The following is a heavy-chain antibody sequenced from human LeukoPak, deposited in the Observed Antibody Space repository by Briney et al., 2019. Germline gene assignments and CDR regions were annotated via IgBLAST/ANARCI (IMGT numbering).Heavy chain of an antibody. CDR1: GFTFSRRW. CDR2: IKQDGSEK. V-gene: IGHV3-7*01. Sequence: GGSLRLSCAASGFTFSRRWMSWVRQAPGKGLEWVANIKQDGSEKYYVDSVKGRFTISRDNARDSLYLQMNSLRAEDTAVYYCARDGHYPDSSGYPNPLDYWGQGTLVTVSS. CDR3: ARDGHYPDSSGYPNPLDY. D-gene: IGHD3-22*01. J-gene: IGHJ4*02.